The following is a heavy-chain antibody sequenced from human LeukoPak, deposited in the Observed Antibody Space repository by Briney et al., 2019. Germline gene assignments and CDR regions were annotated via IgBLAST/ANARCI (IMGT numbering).Heavy chain of an antibody. Sequence: GGLRLSCAASGFTFSSYAMSWVRQAPGKGLEWVSAISGSGGSTYYADSVKGRFTISRDNSKNTPYLQMNSLRAEDTAVYYCAKGDYYDSSGYPQIAFDIWGQGTMVTVSS. V-gene: IGHV3-23*01. J-gene: IGHJ3*02. CDR3: AKGDYYDSSGYPQIAFDI. CDR1: GFTFSSYA. CDR2: ISGSGGST. D-gene: IGHD3-22*01.